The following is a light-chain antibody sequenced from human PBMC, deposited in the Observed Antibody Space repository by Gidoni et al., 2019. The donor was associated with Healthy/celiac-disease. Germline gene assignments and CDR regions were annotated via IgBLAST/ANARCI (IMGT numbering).Light chain of an antibody. Sequence: DIVMTQSPLSLPVTPGEPASISCRSSQSLLHSNGYNCLDWYLQKPGQSPQLLIYLGSNRASGVPDRFSGSGSGTDFTLKISRVEAGDVGVYYCMQARQTPSTFGQGTKLEIK. CDR3: MQARQTPST. CDR2: LGS. J-gene: IGKJ2*01. V-gene: IGKV2-28*01. CDR1: QSLLHSNGYNC.